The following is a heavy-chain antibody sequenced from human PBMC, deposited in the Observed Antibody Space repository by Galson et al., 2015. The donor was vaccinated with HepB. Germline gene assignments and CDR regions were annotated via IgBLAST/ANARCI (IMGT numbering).Heavy chain of an antibody. CDR1: GFIFRHHA. CDR3: VKEGSWFGGDWFDP. CDR2: INGRGSTR. J-gene: IGHJ5*02. V-gene: IGHV3-23*01. D-gene: IGHD3-16*01. Sequence: SLRLSCAGSGFIFRHHAMAWIRQAPGKGLEWVSGINGRGSTRSYSDAVKGRFSTPRDNSKDTVFLQMDNLRAEDTAVHYCVKEGSWFGGDWFDPWGQGALVTVS.